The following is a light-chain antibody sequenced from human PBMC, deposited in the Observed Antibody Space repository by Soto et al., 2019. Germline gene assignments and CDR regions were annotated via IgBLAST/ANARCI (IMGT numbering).Light chain of an antibody. J-gene: IGKJ5*01. Sequence: PGERATLSCRASQSVGTYLAWYQQKPGQSPRLLMFDVSNRATGIPARFSGSGSGADFTLTISSLEPEEFGVYYCQHRSIWPVSFGQGTRLEIK. CDR1: QSVGTY. CDR2: DVS. V-gene: IGKV3-11*01. CDR3: QHRSIWPVS.